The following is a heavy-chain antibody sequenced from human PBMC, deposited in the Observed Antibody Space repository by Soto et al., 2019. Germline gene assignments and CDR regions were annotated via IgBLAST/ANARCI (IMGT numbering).Heavy chain of an antibody. J-gene: IGHJ6*02. Sequence: EVQLLESGGGLVQPGGSLRLSCAASGFTFSSYAMSWVRQAPGKGLEWVSAISGSGGSTYYADSVKGRFTISRDNSKNTLYLKRNSRRAEDTAVYYCAKDRYSNPYYCGMDVWGQGTTVTVSS. D-gene: IGHD4-4*01. CDR1: GFTFSSYA. CDR2: ISGSGGST. CDR3: AKDRYSNPYYCGMDV. V-gene: IGHV3-23*01.